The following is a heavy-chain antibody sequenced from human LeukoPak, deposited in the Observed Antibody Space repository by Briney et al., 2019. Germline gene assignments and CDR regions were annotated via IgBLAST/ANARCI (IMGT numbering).Heavy chain of an antibody. D-gene: IGHD1-26*01. CDR1: GYTFNGYY. V-gene: IGHV1-2*02. J-gene: IGHJ6*02. Sequence: ASVKVSCKASGYTFNGYYMHWVRRAPGQGLEWLGWINPHSGDTNYAQKFQGRVTMTRDTSISTAYMELSRLRSDDTAVYYCARWGSGSYNYYYYGMDVWGQGTTVTVSS. CDR2: INPHSGDT. CDR3: ARWGSGSYNYYYYGMDV.